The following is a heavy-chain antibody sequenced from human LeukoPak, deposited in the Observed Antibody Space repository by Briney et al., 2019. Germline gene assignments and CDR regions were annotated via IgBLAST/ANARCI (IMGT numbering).Heavy chain of an antibody. V-gene: IGHV3-23*05. J-gene: IGHJ5*02. CDR3: ARAEKGYYYLWFHP. D-gene: IGHD3-22*01. CDR2: IYSSGST. CDR1: GFTFSSYA. Sequence: GGSLRLSCAASGFTFSSYAMSWVRQAPGKGLEWVSVIYSSGSTYYADSVKGRFTISRDNSKNTLYLQMNSLRAEDTAIYYCARAEKGYYYLWFHPWGQGTLVTVSS.